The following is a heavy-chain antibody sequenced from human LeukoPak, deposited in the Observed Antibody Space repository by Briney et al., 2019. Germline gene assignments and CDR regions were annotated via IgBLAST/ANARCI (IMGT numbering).Heavy chain of an antibody. CDR3: ARVDSRGYYYGDDAFDI. J-gene: IGHJ3*02. Sequence: PGGSLRLSCAASGFTFSSYGMSWVRQAPGKGLEWVSYISSSSSTIYYADSVKGRFTISRDNAKNSLYLQMNSLRAEDTAVYYCARVDSRGYYYGDDAFDIWGQGTMVTVSS. D-gene: IGHD3-22*01. CDR1: GFTFSSYG. V-gene: IGHV3-48*01. CDR2: ISSSSSTI.